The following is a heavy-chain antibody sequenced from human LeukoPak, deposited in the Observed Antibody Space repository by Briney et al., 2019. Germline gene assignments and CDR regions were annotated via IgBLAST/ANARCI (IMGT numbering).Heavy chain of an antibody. D-gene: IGHD3/OR15-3a*01. Sequence: SETLSLTCTVSGDSISSSNYFWVWVRQPPGKGLEWIGNIYYSGSTYYNPSLKSRLTISVDRSNNQFSLNVNSVIAADTAVYYCESGTGQRDAFHIWGQGTIVTVSS. J-gene: IGHJ3*02. CDR2: IYYSGST. V-gene: IGHV4-39*07. CDR1: GDSISSSNYF. CDR3: ESGTGQRDAFHI.